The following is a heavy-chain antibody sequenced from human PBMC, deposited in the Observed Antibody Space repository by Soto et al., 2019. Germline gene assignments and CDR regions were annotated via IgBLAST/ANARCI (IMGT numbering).Heavy chain of an antibody. D-gene: IGHD6-19*01. CDR2: ISGSGGST. V-gene: IGHV3-23*01. CDR1: GFTFSSYA. J-gene: IGHJ4*02. CDR3: AKDPRHRGWYNYFDY. Sequence: EVQLLESGGGLVQPGGSLRLSCAASGFTFSSYAMSWVRQAPGKGLGWVSAISGSGGSTYYAVSVKGRFTISRDNSKNTLHLQMNSLRAEDTAVYYCAKDPRHRGWYNYFDYWGQGTLVTVSS.